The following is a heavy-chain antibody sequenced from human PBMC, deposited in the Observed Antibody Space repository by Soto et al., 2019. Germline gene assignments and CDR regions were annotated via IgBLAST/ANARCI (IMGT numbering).Heavy chain of an antibody. V-gene: IGHV1-3*01. CDR1: GYTFTSYA. CDR3: AREGGSGWYFDY. Sequence: QVQLVQSGAEVKKPGASVKVSCKASGYTFTSYAMQWVRQAPGQRLEWMGWINAGNGNTKYSQKFQGRVTITRDTSASTAYMELSSLRSEDTAVYYCAREGGSGWYFDYWGQGTLVTVSS. D-gene: IGHD6-19*01. CDR2: INAGNGNT. J-gene: IGHJ4*02.